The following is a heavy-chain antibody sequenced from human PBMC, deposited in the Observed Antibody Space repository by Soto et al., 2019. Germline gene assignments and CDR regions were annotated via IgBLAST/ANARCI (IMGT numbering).Heavy chain of an antibody. Sequence: QVQLVQSGAEVKKPGASVKVSCKASGYTFTGYYMHWVRQAPGQGLEWMGWINPNSGGTNYAQKLQGRVTMTRDTSISTAYMELSRLRSDDTAVYYCAGELVGKSDCSSASCPFDYWGQGTLVTVSS. J-gene: IGHJ4*02. CDR1: GYTFTGYY. CDR3: AGELVGKSDCSSASCPFDY. D-gene: IGHD2-2*01. CDR2: INPNSGGT. V-gene: IGHV1-2*02.